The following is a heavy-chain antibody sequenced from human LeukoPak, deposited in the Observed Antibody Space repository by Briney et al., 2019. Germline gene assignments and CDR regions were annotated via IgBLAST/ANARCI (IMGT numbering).Heavy chain of an antibody. CDR2: ISYDGSNK. Sequence: GRSLRLSCAASGFTFSSYAMHWVRQAPGKGLEWVAVISYDGSNKYYADSVKGRFTISRDNSKNTLYLQMNSLRAEATAVYYRAKELKQWVLVGDYAGQGTLVTVSS. CDR3: AKELKQWVLVGDY. V-gene: IGHV3-30*04. CDR1: GFTFSSYA. J-gene: IGHJ4*02. D-gene: IGHD2-8*01.